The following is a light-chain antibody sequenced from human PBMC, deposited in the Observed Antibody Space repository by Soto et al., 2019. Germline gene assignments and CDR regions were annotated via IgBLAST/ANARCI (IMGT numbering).Light chain of an antibody. V-gene: IGLV1-40*01. Sequence: QSVLTQPPSVSGAPGQRVTISCTGSSSNIGAGYDVHWYQQLPGTAPKLLIYGNSNRPSGVPDRFSGSKSGTSASLAITGLQAEDEADYYCQSSDRSLNVFGTGTKLTVL. CDR1: SSNIGAGYD. CDR3: QSSDRSLNV. CDR2: GNS. J-gene: IGLJ1*01.